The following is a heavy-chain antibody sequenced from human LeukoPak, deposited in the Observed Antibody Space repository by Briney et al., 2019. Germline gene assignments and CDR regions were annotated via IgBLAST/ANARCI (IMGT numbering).Heavy chain of an antibody. CDR1: GFTFSSYG. V-gene: IGHV3-30*18. CDR2: ISYDGSNK. J-gene: IGHJ4*02. CDR3: AKDGDTVTTFFGEACPDY. D-gene: IGHD4-17*01. Sequence: GGSLRLSCAASGFTFSSYGMHRVRQAPGKGLEWVAVISYDGSNKYYADSVKGRFTISRDNSKNTLYLQMNSLRAEDTAVYYCAKDGDTVTTFFGEACPDYWGQGTLVTVSS.